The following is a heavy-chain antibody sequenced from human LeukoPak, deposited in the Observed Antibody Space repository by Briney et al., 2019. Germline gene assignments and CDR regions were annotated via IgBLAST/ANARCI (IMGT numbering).Heavy chain of an antibody. CDR2: IYYSGST. D-gene: IGHD1-26*01. V-gene: IGHV4-59*01. CDR3: ARGSIVGATTLDY. J-gene: IGHJ4*02. Sequence: SETLSLTCTVSGGSISSYYWSWIRQPPGKGLEWIGYIYYSGSTNYNLSLKCRVTISVDTSKNQFSLKLSSVTAADTAVYYCARGSIVGATTLDYWGQGTLVTVSS. CDR1: GGSISSYY.